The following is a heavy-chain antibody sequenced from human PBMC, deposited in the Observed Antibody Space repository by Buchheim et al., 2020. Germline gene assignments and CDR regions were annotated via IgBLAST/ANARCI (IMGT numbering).Heavy chain of an antibody. D-gene: IGHD2-8*01. Sequence: QVQLQESGPGLVKPSQTLSLTCTVSGGSISSGSYYWSWIRQPAGKGLEWIGRIYTSGSTNYNPSLKSRVTISVDTSKNQFYLKLSSVTAADTAVYYCARSLMGRFSNWFDPWGQGTL. CDR2: IYTSGST. J-gene: IGHJ5*02. CDR1: GGSISSGSYY. V-gene: IGHV4-61*02. CDR3: ARSLMGRFSNWFDP.